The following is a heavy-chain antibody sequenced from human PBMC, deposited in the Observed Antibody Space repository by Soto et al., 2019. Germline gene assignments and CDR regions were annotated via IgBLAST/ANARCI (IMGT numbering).Heavy chain of an antibody. CDR1: GFTFSSYA. CDR3: ATYSSSSPGAFDI. CDR2: ISYDGSNK. V-gene: IGHV3-30-3*01. J-gene: IGHJ3*02. Sequence: GGSLRLSCAASGFTFSSYAMHWVRQAPGKGLEWVAVISYDGSNKYYADSVKGRFTTSRDNSKNTLYLQMNSLRAEDTAVYYRATYSSSSPGAFDIWGQGTMVTVSS. D-gene: IGHD6-6*01.